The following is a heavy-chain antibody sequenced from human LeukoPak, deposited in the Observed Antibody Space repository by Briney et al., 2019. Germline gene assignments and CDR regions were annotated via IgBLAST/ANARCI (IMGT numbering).Heavy chain of an antibody. CDR2: IIPILGIA. Sequence: ASVKVSCKASGGTFSSYAISWVRQAPGQGLEWMGRIIPILGIANYAQKFQGRVTLTADKSTSTAYMELSSLRSEDTAVYYCFRGAVAGTSHWGQGTLVTVSS. D-gene: IGHD6-19*01. CDR3: FRGAVAGTSH. CDR1: GGTFSSYA. V-gene: IGHV1-69*04. J-gene: IGHJ4*02.